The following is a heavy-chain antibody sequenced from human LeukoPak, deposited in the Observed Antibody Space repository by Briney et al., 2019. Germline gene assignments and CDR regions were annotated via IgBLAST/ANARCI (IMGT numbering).Heavy chain of an antibody. CDR3: ARGSEQQLVPYYGMDV. D-gene: IGHD6-13*01. V-gene: IGHV4-59*01. Sequence: SETLSLTCTVSGGSISSYYWSWIRQPPGKGLEWIGYIYYSGSTNYNPSLKSRVTISVDTSKNQFSLKLSSVTAADTAVYYCARGSEQQLVPYYGMDVWGQGTMVTVSS. CDR1: GGSISSYY. CDR2: IYYSGST. J-gene: IGHJ6*02.